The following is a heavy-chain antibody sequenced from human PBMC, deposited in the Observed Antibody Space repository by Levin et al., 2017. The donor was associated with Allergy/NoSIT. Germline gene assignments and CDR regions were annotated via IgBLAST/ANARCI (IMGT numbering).Heavy chain of an antibody. CDR1: GFTFSSYA. CDR3: ARDQWGDY. V-gene: IGHV3-30*04. J-gene: IGHJ4*02. Sequence: GGSLRLSCAASGFTFSSYAMHWVRQAPGKGLEWVAVISFDGSNRYYADSVKGRFTISRDNSKNTLFLQMNSLRVEDTAVYYCARDQWGDYWGQGALVTVSS. CDR2: ISFDGSNR. D-gene: IGHD1-26*01.